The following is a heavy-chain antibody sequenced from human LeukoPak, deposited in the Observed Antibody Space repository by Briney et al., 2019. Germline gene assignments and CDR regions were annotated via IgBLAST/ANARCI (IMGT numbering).Heavy chain of an antibody. D-gene: IGHD5-12*01. V-gene: IGHV4-34*01. Sequence: SETLSLTCAVYGGSFSNYYWSWIRQSPGKGLEWIGEITHSGSTNYNPSLKSRVTISVDTSKNQFSLRLTSVTAADTAVYFCARGMAEAYDYNWFDPWGQGTLVTVSS. CDR2: ITHSGST. CDR1: GGSFSNYY. CDR3: ARGMAEAYDYNWFDP. J-gene: IGHJ5*02.